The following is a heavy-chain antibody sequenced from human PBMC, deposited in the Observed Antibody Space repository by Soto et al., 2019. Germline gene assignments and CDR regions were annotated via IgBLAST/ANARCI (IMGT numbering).Heavy chain of an antibody. CDR2: ISYDVTNI. V-gene: IGHV3-33*01. J-gene: IGHJ6*02. CDR1: GFTFNNYG. D-gene: IGHD1-20*01. Sequence: QVQLVESGGGVVQPGRSLRLSCAASGFTFNNYGMHWVRQAPGKGLEWVAGISYDVTNIHYADSVKGRFTISRDNSKNTHYLQMNSLRAEDTAVYYCARVRTHITYYYYGMDVWGQGTTVTVSS. CDR3: ARVRTHITYYYYGMDV.